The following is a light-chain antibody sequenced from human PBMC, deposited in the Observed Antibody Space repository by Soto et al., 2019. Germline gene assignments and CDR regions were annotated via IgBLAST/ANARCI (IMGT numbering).Light chain of an antibody. Sequence: DIQMTQSPSTLSASVGDRVTITCRASQSISSWLAWYQQKPVKAPKLLIYKASSLESGVPSRFSGSGSGTEFTLTISSLQPDDFATYYCQQSRTFGQGTKLEIK. CDR2: KAS. J-gene: IGKJ2*01. CDR3: QQSRT. V-gene: IGKV1-5*03. CDR1: QSISSW.